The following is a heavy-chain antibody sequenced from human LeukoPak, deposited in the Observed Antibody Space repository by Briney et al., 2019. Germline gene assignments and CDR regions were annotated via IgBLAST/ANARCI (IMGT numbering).Heavy chain of an antibody. CDR2: ISGSGGST. D-gene: IGHD3-10*01. Sequence: PGGSLRLSCAASGFTFSSYEMNWVRQAPGKGLEWVSAISGSGGSTYYADSVKGRFTISRDNAKNSLYLQMNSLRAEDTAVYYCASLLWFGPTVGWGQGTLVTVSS. CDR3: ASLLWFGPTVG. J-gene: IGHJ4*02. V-gene: IGHV3-48*03. CDR1: GFTFSSYE.